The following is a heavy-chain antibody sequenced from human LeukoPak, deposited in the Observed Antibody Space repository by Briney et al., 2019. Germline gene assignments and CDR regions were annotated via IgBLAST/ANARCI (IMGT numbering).Heavy chain of an antibody. V-gene: IGHV4-59*01. CDR1: GGSISSYY. J-gene: IGHJ5*02. CDR2: VYYSGST. Sequence: SETLSLTCTVSGGSISSYYWSWIRQPPGKGLEWIGYVYYSGSTNYNPSLKSRVTISVDTSKNQFSLKLSSVAAADTAVYYCARGRKWFDPWGQGTLVTVSS. CDR3: ARGRKWFDP.